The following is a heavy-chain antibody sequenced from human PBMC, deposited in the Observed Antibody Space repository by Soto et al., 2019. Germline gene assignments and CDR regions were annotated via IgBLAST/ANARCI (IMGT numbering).Heavy chain of an antibody. J-gene: IGHJ4*02. V-gene: IGHV3-72*01. CDR2: TRNKVNNYAP. Sequence: EVQLVQSGGGLVQPGGSLRLFCAASGFIFSDYYMDWVRQFPGKGLEWVGRTRNKVNNYAPEYAPSVKGRFSISRHDSEDSMYLQLNSLKAEDTAVYYCARDTGGSYDFWGQGALVTVSS. CDR1: GFIFSDYY. CDR3: ARDTGGSYDF. D-gene: IGHD1-26*01.